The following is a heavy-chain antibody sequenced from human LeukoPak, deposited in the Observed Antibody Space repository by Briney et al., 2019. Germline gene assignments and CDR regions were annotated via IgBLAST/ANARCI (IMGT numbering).Heavy chain of an antibody. J-gene: IGHJ4*02. CDR3: ARDEGARRGYSYAVFDY. D-gene: IGHD5-18*01. CDR2: IIPIFGTA. CDR1: GYTFTGYY. V-gene: IGHV1-69*13. Sequence: ASVKVSCKASGYTFTGYYIHWVRQAPGQGLEWMGGIIPIFGTANYAQKFQGRVTITADESTSTAYMELSSLRSEDTAVYYCARDEGARRGYSYAVFDYWGQGTLVTVSS.